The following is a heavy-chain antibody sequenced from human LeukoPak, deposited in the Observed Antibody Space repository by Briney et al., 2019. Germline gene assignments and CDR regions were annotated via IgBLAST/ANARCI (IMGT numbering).Heavy chain of an antibody. Sequence: PSETLSLTCAVSGGSISSYYWGWIRQPAGKGLEWIGRIYTSGSNNYNPSLKSRVTMSVDTSKNQVSLILTNVPAADPALYYCARTSPRGATFDYWGQGTLITVSS. CDR1: GGSISSYY. V-gene: IGHV4-4*07. CDR2: IYTSGSN. D-gene: IGHD4/OR15-4a*01. CDR3: ARTSPRGATFDY. J-gene: IGHJ4*02.